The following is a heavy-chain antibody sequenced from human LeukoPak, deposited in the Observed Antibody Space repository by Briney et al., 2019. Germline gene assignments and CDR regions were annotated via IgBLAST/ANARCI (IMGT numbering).Heavy chain of an antibody. CDR3: ASLRAVSTTDRDF. D-gene: IGHD5/OR15-5a*01. V-gene: IGHV4-30-4*01. Sequence: SETLSLTCTVSGGSISSGDHYWSWIRQPPGKGLEWIGYIYYSGSTYYNPSLKSRVSISTDTSRSQFSLSLSAVTAADSAVYYCASLRAVSTTDRDFWGQETLVTVSS. CDR1: GGSISSGDHY. CDR2: IYYSGST. J-gene: IGHJ4*02.